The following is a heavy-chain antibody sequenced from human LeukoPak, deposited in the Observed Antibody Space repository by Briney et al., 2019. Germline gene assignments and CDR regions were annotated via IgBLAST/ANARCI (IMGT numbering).Heavy chain of an antibody. D-gene: IGHD1-1*01. V-gene: IGHV3-48*01. CDR2: ISSSSSTI. CDR1: GFTFSSYS. CDR3: ARAGTGTTSGSNWFDP. J-gene: IGHJ5*02. Sequence: GGSLRLSCAASGFTFSSYSMNWVRQAPGKGLEWVSYISSSSSTIYYADSVKGRFTISRDNAKNSLYLQVNSLRAEDTAVYYCARAGTGTTSGSNWFDPWGQGTLVTVST.